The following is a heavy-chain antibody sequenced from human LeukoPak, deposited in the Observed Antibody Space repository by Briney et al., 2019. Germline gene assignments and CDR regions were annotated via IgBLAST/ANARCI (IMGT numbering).Heavy chain of an antibody. CDR3: AKVHSSGYSSAEYFQH. Sequence: GGSLRLSCAASGFTFSHYWMGWDRQAPGKGMEWVAVISYDGSNKYYADSVKGRFTISRDNSKNTLYLQMNSQRAEDTAVYYCAKVHSSGYSSAEYFQHWGQGTLVTVSS. J-gene: IGHJ1*01. V-gene: IGHV3-30*18. CDR1: GFTFSHYW. CDR2: ISYDGSNK. D-gene: IGHD3-22*01.